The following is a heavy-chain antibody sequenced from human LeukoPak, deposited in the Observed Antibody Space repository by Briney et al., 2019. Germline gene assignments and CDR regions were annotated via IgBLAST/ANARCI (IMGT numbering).Heavy chain of an antibody. V-gene: IGHV1-46*01. Sequence: ASVKVSCKASGYTFTSYYMHWVRQAPGQGLEWMGIINPSGGSTSYAQKFQGRVTMTRDTSTSTAYMELSRLRSDDTAVYYCARLQSRQLAIDYWGQGTLVTVSS. CDR2: INPSGGST. D-gene: IGHD6-13*01. J-gene: IGHJ4*02. CDR1: GYTFTSYY. CDR3: ARLQSRQLAIDY.